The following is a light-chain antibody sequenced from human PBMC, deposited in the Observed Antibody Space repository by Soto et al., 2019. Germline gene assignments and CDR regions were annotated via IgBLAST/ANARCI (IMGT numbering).Light chain of an antibody. V-gene: IGLV2-14*03. CDR2: DVS. CDR3: SSYTTSNTRQIV. CDR1: SSDVGGYNY. Sequence: QSVLTQPASVSGSPGQSITISCTGTSSDVGGYNYVSWYQHHPGKAPKLIIYDVSNRPSGVSIRFSAPKSDNTASLTISGLQPEDEADYHCSSYTTSNTRQIVFGTGTKVTVL. J-gene: IGLJ1*01.